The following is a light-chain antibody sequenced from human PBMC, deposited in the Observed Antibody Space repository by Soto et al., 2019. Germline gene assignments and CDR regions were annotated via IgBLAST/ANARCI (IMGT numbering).Light chain of an antibody. Sequence: DIQMTQSPSSLSASVEDRVIITCRASQSISNHLNWYQQKPGKAPKLLIFAASSLQSGVPSRFSGSRSGPDFTLTISSLQPEDFVTYYCQQSYSSPPTFGRGTKVEIK. CDR2: AAS. J-gene: IGKJ1*01. V-gene: IGKV1-39*01. CDR3: QQSYSSPPT. CDR1: QSISNH.